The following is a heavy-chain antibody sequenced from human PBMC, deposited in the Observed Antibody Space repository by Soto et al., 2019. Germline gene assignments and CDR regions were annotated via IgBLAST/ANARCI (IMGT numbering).Heavy chain of an antibody. CDR3: ARPYEYGWGSFRWNAFDI. V-gene: IGHV1-18*01. CDR1: GYTFTSYG. CDR2: ISPQNDDT. Sequence: VSVQVSCKASGYTFTSYGIHWVRQAPGQGLEWMGWISPQNDDTTYAQKFRGRVTMTTETSTSTAYLELRSLESADTAVYYCARPYEYGWGSFRWNAFDIWGQGTMVTLSS. J-gene: IGHJ3*02. D-gene: IGHD3-16*02.